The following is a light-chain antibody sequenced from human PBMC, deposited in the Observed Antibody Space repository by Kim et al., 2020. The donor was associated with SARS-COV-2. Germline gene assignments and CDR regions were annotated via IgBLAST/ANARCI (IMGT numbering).Light chain of an antibody. CDR3: QVWDSSSDHVI. J-gene: IGLJ2*01. CDR1: NIGSKS. Sequence: SYELTQPPSVSVAPGKTARITCGGNNIGSKSVHWCQQKPGQAPMLVIYYDSDRPSGIPERFSGSNSGNTATLTISRVEAGDEADYYCQVWDSSSDHVIFGGGTQLTVL. CDR2: YDS. V-gene: IGLV3-21*04.